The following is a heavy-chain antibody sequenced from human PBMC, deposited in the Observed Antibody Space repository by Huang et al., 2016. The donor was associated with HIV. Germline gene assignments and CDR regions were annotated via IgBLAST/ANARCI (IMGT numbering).Heavy chain of an antibody. CDR3: AKNPSITAVDSDYYYYYMDV. CDR2: INSDGRDT. V-gene: IGHV3-74*01. D-gene: IGHD6-13*01. J-gene: IGHJ6*03. Sequence: EVQLVESGGGLVQPGGSLRLSCAASGFTFRNHWIHWVRQAPGKGREWVSRINSDGRDTSHADSVKGRFTISRDNAQNTVHLHMNSLRAEDTAVYFCAKNPSITAVDSDYYYYYMDVWGKGTTVTVS. CDR1: GFTFRNHW.